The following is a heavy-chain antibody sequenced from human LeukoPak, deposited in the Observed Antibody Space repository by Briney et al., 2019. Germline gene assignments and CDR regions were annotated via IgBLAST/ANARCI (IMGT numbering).Heavy chain of an antibody. V-gene: IGHV6-1*01. CDR1: GDSVSSISAT. J-gene: IGHJ4*02. D-gene: IGHD6-19*01. Sequence: SQTLSLTCDISGDSVSSISATWNWVRQSPSRGLEWLGRTYYRSKWSYDYSLSLKSQITITQDTSKNRFSLHQNSVTPEDTAVYYCARARSALFDSWGQGTLVTVSS. CDR3: ARARSALFDS. CDR2: TYYRSKWSY.